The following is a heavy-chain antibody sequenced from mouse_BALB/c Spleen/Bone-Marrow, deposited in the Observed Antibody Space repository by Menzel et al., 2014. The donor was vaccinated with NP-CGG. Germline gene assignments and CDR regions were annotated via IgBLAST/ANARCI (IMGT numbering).Heavy chain of an antibody. CDR1: GYSITSDYT. CDR3: ARVYYYRYWYFDV. CDR2: ISYSGGT. D-gene: IGHD2-14*01. V-gene: IGHV3-2*02. J-gene: IGHJ1*01. Sequence: ESGPGLVKPSQSLSLTCTVTGYSITSDYTWNWIRQFPGNKLEWMGYISYSGGTNYNPSLKSRISITRDTSKNLFFLHLNSVTTEDTATYYCARVYYYRYWYFDVWGAGTTVTVSS.